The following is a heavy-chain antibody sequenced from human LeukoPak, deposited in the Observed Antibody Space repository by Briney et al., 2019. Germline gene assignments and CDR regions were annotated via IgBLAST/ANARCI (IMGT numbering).Heavy chain of an antibody. Sequence: GGSLRLSCAASGFTFSSYSMNWVRQAPGKGLEWVSSISSSSSYIYYADSVKGRFTISRDNAKNSLYLQMNSLRAEDTAVYYCASGPAWYSSSWPYYYYYYMDVWGKGTTVTVPS. J-gene: IGHJ6*03. CDR2: ISSSSSYI. CDR3: ASGPAWYSSSWPYYYYYYMDV. CDR1: GFTFSSYS. V-gene: IGHV3-21*01. D-gene: IGHD6-13*01.